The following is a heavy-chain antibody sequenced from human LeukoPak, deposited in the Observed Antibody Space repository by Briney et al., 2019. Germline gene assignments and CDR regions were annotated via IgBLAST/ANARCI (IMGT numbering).Heavy chain of an antibody. CDR3: ARGLRGYSGYDPLEPQSFDY. V-gene: IGHV1-69*04. Sequence: SVKVSCKASGGTFSSYAISWVRQAPGQGLEWMGRIIPILGIANYAQKFQGRVTITADKSTSTAYMELSSLRSEDTAVYYCARGLRGYSGYDPLEPQSFDYWGQGTLVTVSS. CDR2: IIPILGIA. D-gene: IGHD5-12*01. J-gene: IGHJ4*02. CDR1: GGTFSSYA.